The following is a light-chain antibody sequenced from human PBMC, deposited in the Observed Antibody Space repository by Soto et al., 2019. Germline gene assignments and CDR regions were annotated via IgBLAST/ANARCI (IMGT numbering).Light chain of an antibody. CDR2: EGS. V-gene: IGLV2-23*01. J-gene: IGLJ1*01. CDR1: SSDVGSYNL. CDR3: CSYPGSSTPLYV. Sequence: QSVLTQPASVSGSPGQSITISCTGTSSDVGSYNLVSWYQQHPGKAPKLMIYEGSKRPSGVSNRFSGSKSGNTASLTISGLQAEDEADYYCCSYPGSSTPLYVFGYGTKVTVL.